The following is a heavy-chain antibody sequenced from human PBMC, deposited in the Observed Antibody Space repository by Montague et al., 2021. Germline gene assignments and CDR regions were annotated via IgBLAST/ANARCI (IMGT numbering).Heavy chain of an antibody. Sequence: SETLSLTCSVSGASISDYYWSWIRQPPGKGLEWIGYIYYSRRTNXNPSLKSRVTISVDTSKNQFSLKLSSVTAADTAFYYCAVTNPYYYYGTDAWGQGTTVTVSS. D-gene: IGHD1-14*01. V-gene: IGHV4-59*01. CDR2: IYYSRRT. CDR1: GASISDYY. J-gene: IGHJ6*02. CDR3: AVTNPYYYYGTDA.